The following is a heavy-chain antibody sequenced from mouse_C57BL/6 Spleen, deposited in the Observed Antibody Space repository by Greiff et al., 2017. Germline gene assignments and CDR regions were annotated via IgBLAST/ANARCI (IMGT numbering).Heavy chain of an antibody. D-gene: IGHD2-3*01. V-gene: IGHV5-16*01. CDR3: ARLDGYYVRYFDY. CDR1: GFTFSDYY. J-gene: IGHJ2*01. Sequence: EVQRVESEGGLVQPGSSMKLSCTASGFTFSDYYMAWVRQVPEKGLEWVANINYDGSSTYYLDSLKSRFIISRDNAKNILYLQMSSLKSEDTATYYCARLDGYYVRYFDYWGQGTTLTVSS. CDR2: INYDGSST.